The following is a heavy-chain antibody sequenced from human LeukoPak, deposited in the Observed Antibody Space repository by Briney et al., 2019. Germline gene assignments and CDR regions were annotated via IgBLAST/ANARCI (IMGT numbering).Heavy chain of an antibody. Sequence: PSETLSLTCAVSGGSISSGGYSWSWIRQPPGKGLEWIGYIYHSGSTYYNPSLKSRVTISVDTSKNQFSLKLSSVTAADTAVYYCARHAVADHFNWFDPWGQGTLVTVSS. V-gene: IGHV4-30-2*01. CDR1: GGSISSGGYS. J-gene: IGHJ5*02. D-gene: IGHD6-19*01. CDR2: IYHSGST. CDR3: ARHAVADHFNWFDP.